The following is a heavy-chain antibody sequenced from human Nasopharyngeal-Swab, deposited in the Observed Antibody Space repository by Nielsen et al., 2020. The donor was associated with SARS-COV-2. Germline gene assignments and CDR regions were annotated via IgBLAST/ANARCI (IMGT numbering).Heavy chain of an antibody. Sequence: SLRLSCAASGFIFSSYGMHWVRQAPGKGLEWVAVISYDGSNKYYADSLKGRFTISKDNSKNTLYLQMNSLRAEDTAVYYCAKVPGSSWVDAFDIWGQGTKVTVSS. CDR3: AKVPGSSWVDAFDI. CDR1: GFIFSSYG. D-gene: IGHD6-13*01. J-gene: IGHJ3*02. V-gene: IGHV3-30*18. CDR2: ISYDGSNK.